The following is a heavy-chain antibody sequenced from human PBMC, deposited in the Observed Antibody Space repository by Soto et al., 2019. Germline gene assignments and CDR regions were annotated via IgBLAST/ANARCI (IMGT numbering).Heavy chain of an antibody. CDR1: GYTITSYY. CDR3: ASVYCSRGDGYRRYYYEMDV. CDR2: INPSSSAT. V-gene: IGHV1-46*01. J-gene: IGHJ6*02. D-gene: IGHD2-2*01. Sequence: GASVKVSCKASGYTITSYYMHWVRQAPGQGLEWMGIINPSSSATRYSQKFQGRVTMTRDVSTSTVYMEMSGLRSEDTAVYYGASVYCSRGDGYRRYYYEMDVWGQGTTVTVSS.